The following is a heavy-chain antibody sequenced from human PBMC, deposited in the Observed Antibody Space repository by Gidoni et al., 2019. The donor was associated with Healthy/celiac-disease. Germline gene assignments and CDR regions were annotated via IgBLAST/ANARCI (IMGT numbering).Heavy chain of an antibody. J-gene: IGHJ4*02. CDR2: IYYSGST. Sequence: QVQLQESGPGLVKPSETLSLTCTVSVGSISSYYWSWIRQPPGKGLEWIGYIYYSGSTNYNPSLKSRVTISVDTSKNQFSLKLSSVTAADTAVYYCARFDCTNGVCSFDYWGQGTLVTVSS. CDR1: VGSISSYY. D-gene: IGHD2-8*01. V-gene: IGHV4-59*01. CDR3: ARFDCTNGVCSFDY.